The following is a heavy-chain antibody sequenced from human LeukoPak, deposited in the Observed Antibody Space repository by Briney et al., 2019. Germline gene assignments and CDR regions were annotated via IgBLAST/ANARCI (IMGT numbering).Heavy chain of an antibody. CDR2: IIPIFGTA. J-gene: IGHJ4*02. V-gene: IGHV1-69*13. CDR1: GYTFTSYG. Sequence: SVTVSCTASGYTFTSYGISWVRQAPGQGLEWMGGIIPIFGTANYAQKFQGRVTITADESTSTAYMKLSSVRSEDTAVYYCATEIHRGSGIAAVWGQGTLVTVSS. CDR3: ATEIHRGSGIAAV. D-gene: IGHD6-13*01.